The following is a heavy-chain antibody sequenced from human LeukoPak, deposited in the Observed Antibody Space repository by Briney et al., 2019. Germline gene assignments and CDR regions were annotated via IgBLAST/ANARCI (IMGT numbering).Heavy chain of an antibody. CDR1: GGSISSGSYY. J-gene: IGHJ4*02. D-gene: IGHD4-23*01. V-gene: IGHV4-61*02. CDR2: IYTSGST. Sequence: SETLSLTCTVSGGSISSGSYYWSWIRQPAGMGLEWIVRIYTSGSTNYNPSLKSRVTISVDTSKNQFSLKLSSVTAADTAVYYCASGYGGNNWGQGTLVTVSS. CDR3: ASGYGGNN.